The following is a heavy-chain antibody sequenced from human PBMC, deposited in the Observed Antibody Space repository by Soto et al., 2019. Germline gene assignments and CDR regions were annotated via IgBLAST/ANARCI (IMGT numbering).Heavy chain of an antibody. CDR1: GGTFSSYA. CDR2: IIPIFGTA. D-gene: IGHD6-25*01. V-gene: IGHV1-69*12. CDR3: AGEGLPNGYHLLGMDV. J-gene: IGHJ6*02. Sequence: QVQLVQSGAEVKKPGSSVKVSRKASGGTFSSYAISWVRQAPGQGLEWMGGIIPIFGTANYAQKFQGRVTVTAEESTSTGYLELSNLRSEDKAVYYCAGEGLPNGYHLLGMDVLGQGTTVTVSS.